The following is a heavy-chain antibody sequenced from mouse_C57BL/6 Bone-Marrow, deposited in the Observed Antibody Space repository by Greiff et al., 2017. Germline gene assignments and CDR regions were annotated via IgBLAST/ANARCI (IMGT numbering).Heavy chain of an antibody. V-gene: IGHV1-81*01. J-gene: IGHJ2*01. D-gene: IGHD2-12*01. CDR1: GYTFTSYG. Sequence: QVQLQQSGAELARPGASVKLSCKASGYTFTSYGISWVKQRTGQGLEWIGEIYPRSGNTYYNEKFKGTATMTADKSSSTAYMELRSLTSEDSAVXCYAISGYSGYFDDWGQGTTLTVSS. CDR3: AISGYSGYFDD. CDR2: IYPRSGNT.